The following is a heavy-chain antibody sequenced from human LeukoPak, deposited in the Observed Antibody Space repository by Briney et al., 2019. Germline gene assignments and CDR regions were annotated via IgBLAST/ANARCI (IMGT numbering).Heavy chain of an antibody. CDR1: GGSISSYY. V-gene: IGHV4-59*01. CDR2: IYYSGST. CDR3: ARIQRDLRDTVPPLYFDY. D-gene: IGHD4-17*01. J-gene: IGHJ4*02. Sequence: SETLSLTCTVSGGSISSYYWSWIRQPPGKGLEWIGYIYYSGSTNYNPSLKSRVTISVDTSKNQFSLKLSSVTAADTAVYYCARIQRDLRDTVPPLYFDYWGQGTPVTVSS.